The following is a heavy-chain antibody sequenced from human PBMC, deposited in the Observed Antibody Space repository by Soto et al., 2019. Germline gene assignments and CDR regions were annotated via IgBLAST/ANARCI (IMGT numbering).Heavy chain of an antibody. V-gene: IGHV4-39*01. D-gene: IGHD4-17*01. Sequence: PSETLSLTCIVSGESISSSSYYWGWIRQPPGKGLEWIANIFYTGASYYNPSLKSRVTISVDTSKNQFSLKLNSVTAADTAVYLCARRVSTTVTPGRGSWFDPWGQGTLVTVSS. CDR2: IFYTGAS. CDR1: GESISSSSYY. J-gene: IGHJ5*02. CDR3: ARRVSTTVTPGRGSWFDP.